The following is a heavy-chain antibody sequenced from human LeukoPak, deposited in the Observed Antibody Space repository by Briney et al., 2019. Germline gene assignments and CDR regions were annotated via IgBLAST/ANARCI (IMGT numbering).Heavy chain of an antibody. CDR3: ARDGYNYGGAFDI. CDR1: GGSISSYY. Sequence: SETLSLTCTVSGGSISSYYWSWIRQPPGKGLEWIGYIYYSGSTNYNPSLKSRVTISVDTSKNQFSLKLSSVTAADTAVYYCARDGYNYGGAFDIWGQGTMVTVSS. D-gene: IGHD5-24*01. V-gene: IGHV4-59*01. J-gene: IGHJ3*02. CDR2: IYYSGST.